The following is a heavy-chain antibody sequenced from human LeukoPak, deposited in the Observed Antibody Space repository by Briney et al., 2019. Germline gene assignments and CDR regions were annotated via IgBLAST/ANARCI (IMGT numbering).Heavy chain of an antibody. CDR2: INHSGST. CDR3: ARGLYGGGNY. CDR1: GGSFSGYY. D-gene: IGHD2-21*01. J-gene: IGHJ4*02. Sequence: SETLSLTRAVYGGSFSGYYWSWIRQPPGKGLEWIGEINHSGSTNYNPSLKSRVTISVDTSKNQFSLKLSSVTAADTAVYYCARGLYGGGNYWGQGTLVTVSS. V-gene: IGHV4-34*01.